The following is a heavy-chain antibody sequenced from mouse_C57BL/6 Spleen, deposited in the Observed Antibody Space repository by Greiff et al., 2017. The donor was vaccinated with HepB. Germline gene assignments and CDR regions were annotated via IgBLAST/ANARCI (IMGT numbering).Heavy chain of an antibody. D-gene: IGHD1-1*01. J-gene: IGHJ4*01. Sequence: VQLQQSGAELVRPGASVTLSCKASGYTFTDYEMHWVKQTPVHGLEWIGAIDPETGGTAYNQKFKGKAILTADKSSSTAYMELRSLTSEDSAVYYCTRRDTTVALYYYAMDSWGQGTSVTVSS. V-gene: IGHV1-15*01. CDR3: TRRDTTVALYYYAMDS. CDR1: GYTFTDYE. CDR2: IDPETGGT.